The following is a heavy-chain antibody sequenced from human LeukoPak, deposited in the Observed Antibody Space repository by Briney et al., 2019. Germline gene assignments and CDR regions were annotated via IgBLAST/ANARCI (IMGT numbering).Heavy chain of an antibody. CDR3: AKDRLFGSGLNGPHYYYGMDV. CDR1: GFTFGAYG. V-gene: IGHV3-30*18. CDR2: ISYDGNNK. J-gene: IGHJ6*02. Sequence: GGCLRLSCAASGFTFGAYGMHWVRQAPGKGLEWVAVISYDGNNKHYAESVQGRFTIYRDNSNNMLYLQMNCLRPEDTAVYYCAKDRLFGSGLNGPHYYYGMDVWGQGTTLTVS. D-gene: IGHD1-26*01.